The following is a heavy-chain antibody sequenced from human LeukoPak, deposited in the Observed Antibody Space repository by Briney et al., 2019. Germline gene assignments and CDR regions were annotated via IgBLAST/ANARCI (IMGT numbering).Heavy chain of an antibody. CDR3: ARGSQMATNDAFDI. Sequence: GASVKVSCKASGYTFTSYGISWVRQAPGQGLEWMGRIIPILGIANYAQKFQGRVTITADKSTSTAYMELSSLRSEDTAVYYCARGSQMATNDAFDIWGQGTMVTVSS. J-gene: IGHJ3*02. V-gene: IGHV1-69*04. CDR2: IIPILGIA. D-gene: IGHD5-24*01. CDR1: GYTFTSYG.